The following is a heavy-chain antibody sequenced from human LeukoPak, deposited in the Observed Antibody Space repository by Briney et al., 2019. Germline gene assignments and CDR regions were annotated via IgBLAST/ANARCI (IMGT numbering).Heavy chain of an antibody. D-gene: IGHD6-13*01. J-gene: IGHJ4*02. CDR1: GGTFSSYE. CDR2: ITPIFGTA. CDR3: ATLAAAGNDY. V-gene: IGHV1-69*06. Sequence: SVKVSCKASGGTFSSYEISWVRQAPGQGLEWMGGITPIFGTANYAQKFQGRVTITADKSTSTAYMELSSLRFEDTAVYYCATLAAAGNDYWGQGTLVTVSA.